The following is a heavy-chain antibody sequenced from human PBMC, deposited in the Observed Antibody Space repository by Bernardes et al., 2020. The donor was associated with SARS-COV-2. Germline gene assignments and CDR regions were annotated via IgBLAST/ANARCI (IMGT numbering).Heavy chain of an antibody. J-gene: IGHJ4*02. Sequence: SETLSLTCAVNGGSFSGYYCSWTRQPPGKGLEWIGEIYHSGSTNYNPSLKSRVTISVDTSKNQFSLKLSSVTAAETAVYYCARGSYDFWSGYYTVVDYWGQGTLGTVSS. CDR3: ARGSYDFWSGYYTVVDY. V-gene: IGHV4-34*01. CDR1: GGSFSGYY. D-gene: IGHD3-3*01. CDR2: IYHSGST.